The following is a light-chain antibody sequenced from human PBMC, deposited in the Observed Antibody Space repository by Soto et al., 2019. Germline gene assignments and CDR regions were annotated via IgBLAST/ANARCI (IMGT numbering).Light chain of an antibody. CDR2: VAS. Sequence: EIVMTQSPATLSVSPGERATLSCRASQSVSSNLAWYQQKPGQAPRLLIYVASTRATGIPARFSGSRSGTEFTLTISSLQSEDFAVYYCQQYSNWPPYTFGQGTKLEIK. V-gene: IGKV3-15*01. CDR1: QSVSSN. J-gene: IGKJ2*01. CDR3: QQYSNWPPYT.